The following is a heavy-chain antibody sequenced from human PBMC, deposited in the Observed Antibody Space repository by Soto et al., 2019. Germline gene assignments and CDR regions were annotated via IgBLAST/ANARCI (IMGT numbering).Heavy chain of an antibody. CDR2: IFYSGST. D-gene: IGHD2-15*01. J-gene: IGHJ6*02. CDR3: ETALYYCAGGNCDCDYYYYGMDV. Sequence: SETLSLTCSVSGGSISSSSYYWGWIRQPPGKGLEWIGSIFYSGSTYYNPSLKSRVTISVDTSKNQFSLKLSSVTAADTAVYSGETALYYCAGGNCDCDYYYYGMDVWGQGTTVTVSS. V-gene: IGHV4-39*01. CDR1: GGSISSSSYY.